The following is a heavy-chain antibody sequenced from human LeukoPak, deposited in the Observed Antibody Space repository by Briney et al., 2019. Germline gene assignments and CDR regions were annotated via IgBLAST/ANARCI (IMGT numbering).Heavy chain of an antibody. CDR1: GFTFSSYW. Sequence: PGGSLRLSCAASGFTFSSYWMSWVRQAPGKGLEWVANIKHGASEKYCVDSVEGRFTISRDDAKNSLYLEMNSLRVEDTAVYYCARGYGSGSYTPTKNWGQGVLVTVSS. J-gene: IGHJ4*02. V-gene: IGHV3-7*04. D-gene: IGHD3-10*01. CDR2: IKHGASEK. CDR3: ARGYGSGSYTPTKN.